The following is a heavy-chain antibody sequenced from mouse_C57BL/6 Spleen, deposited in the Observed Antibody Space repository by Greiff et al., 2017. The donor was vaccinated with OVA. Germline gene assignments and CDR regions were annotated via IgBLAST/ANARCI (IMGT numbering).Heavy chain of an antibody. J-gene: IGHJ2*01. V-gene: IGHV1-50*01. CDR2: IDPSDSYT. CDR1: GYTFTSYW. Sequence: QVQLQQPGAELVKPGASVKLSCKASGYTFTSYWMQWVKQRPGQGLEWIGEIDPSDSYTNYNQKFKGKATLTVDTSSSTAYMQLSSLTSEDSAVYCCARGGTGLDYWGQGTTLTVSS. CDR3: ARGGTGLDY. D-gene: IGHD4-1*01.